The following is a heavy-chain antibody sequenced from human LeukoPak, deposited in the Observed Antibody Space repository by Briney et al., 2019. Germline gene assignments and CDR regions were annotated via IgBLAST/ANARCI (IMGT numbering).Heavy chain of an antibody. Sequence: SETLSLTCTVSGGSISSGSYYWSWIRQPAGKGLEWIGRIYTSGSTNYNPSLKSRVTISVDTSKNQFSLKLSSVTAADTAVYYCARGADSSGYEAPAFDIWGQGTMVTVSS. J-gene: IGHJ3*02. D-gene: IGHD3-22*01. CDR2: IYTSGST. CDR3: ARGADSSGYEAPAFDI. CDR1: GGSISSGSYY. V-gene: IGHV4-61*02.